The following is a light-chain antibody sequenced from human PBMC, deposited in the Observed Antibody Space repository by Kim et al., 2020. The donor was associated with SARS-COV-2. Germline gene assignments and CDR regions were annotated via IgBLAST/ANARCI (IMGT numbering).Light chain of an antibody. V-gene: IGKV1-27*01. CDR1: QDISNF. J-gene: IGKJ1*01. Sequence: ASVEKRGTNTCRASQDISNFLACFQLKPGKAPKLLIYAASALQPGVPSRFSGSGSGTDFTLTVTSLQPEDVATYYCQKCDSAPWTFGQGTKVDIK. CDR2: AAS. CDR3: QKCDSAPWT.